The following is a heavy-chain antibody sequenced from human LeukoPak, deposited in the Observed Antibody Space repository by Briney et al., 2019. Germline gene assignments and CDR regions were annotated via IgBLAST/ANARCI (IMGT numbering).Heavy chain of an antibody. CDR2: ISAYNGNT. CDR3: ARDPGPGDSSSWYDWFDP. Sequence: ASVKVSCKASGYTFTSYGISWVRQAPGQGLEWMGWISAYNGNTNYAQKLQGRVTITTDTSTSTAYMELRSLRSDDTAVYYCARDPGPGDSSSWYDWFDPWGQGTLVTVSS. D-gene: IGHD6-13*01. J-gene: IGHJ5*02. CDR1: GYTFTSYG. V-gene: IGHV1-18*01.